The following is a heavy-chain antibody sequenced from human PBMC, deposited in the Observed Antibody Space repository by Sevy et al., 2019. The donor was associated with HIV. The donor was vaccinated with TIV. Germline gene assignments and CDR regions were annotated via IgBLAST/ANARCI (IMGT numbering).Heavy chain of an antibody. CDR1: GYTLTELS. Sequence: ASVKVSCKVSGYTLTELSMHWVRQAPGKGLEWMGGFDPEDGETIYAQKFQGRVTMTEDTSTDTAYMELSSLRSEDTAVYYCATDSISSCSGGSCYIEFDYWGQGTLVTVSS. V-gene: IGHV1-24*01. J-gene: IGHJ4*02. CDR3: ATDSISSCSGGSCYIEFDY. CDR2: FDPEDGET. D-gene: IGHD2-15*01.